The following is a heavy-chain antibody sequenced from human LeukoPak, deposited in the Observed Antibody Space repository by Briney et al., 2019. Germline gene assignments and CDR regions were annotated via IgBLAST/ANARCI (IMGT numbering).Heavy chain of an antibody. Sequence: ASVKVSCKAFGYTFTSNYMHWVRQAPGQGPEWMGVISPSGGSTTYAQKLQGRVTMTTDTSTSTAYMELRSLRSDDTAVYYCARAYYYYDSSGYHEGYNWFDPWGQGTLVTVSS. CDR2: ISPSGGST. V-gene: IGHV1-46*01. CDR1: GYTFTSNY. D-gene: IGHD3-22*01. CDR3: ARAYYYYDSSGYHEGYNWFDP. J-gene: IGHJ5*02.